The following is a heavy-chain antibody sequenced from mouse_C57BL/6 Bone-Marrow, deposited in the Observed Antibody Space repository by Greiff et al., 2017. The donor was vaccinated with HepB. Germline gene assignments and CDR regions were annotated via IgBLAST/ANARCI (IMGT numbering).Heavy chain of an antibody. V-gene: IGHV5-16*01. CDR1: GFTFSDYY. CDR3: ARDGVNYGSSYWYFDV. J-gene: IGHJ1*03. CDR2: INYDGSST. Sequence: DVMLVESEGGLVQPGGSMKLSCTASGFTFSDYYMAWVRQVPEKGLEWVANINYDGSSTYYPDSLKSRFIITRDNAKNTLYLQMSSLKSEDTATYYSARDGVNYGSSYWYFDVWGTGTTVTVSS. D-gene: IGHD1-1*01.